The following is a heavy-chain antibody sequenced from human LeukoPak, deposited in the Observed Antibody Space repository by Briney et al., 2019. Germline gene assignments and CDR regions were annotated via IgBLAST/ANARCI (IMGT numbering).Heavy chain of an antibody. CDR1: GFTFSSYG. J-gene: IGHJ4*02. CDR3: AKRPSGWYYYYFDY. CDR2: ISGSGGST. Sequence: QSGGSLRLSCAASGFTFSSYGMHWVRQAPGKGLEWVSAISGSGGSTYYADSVKGRFTISRDNSKNTLYLQMNSLRAEDTAVYYCAKRPSGWYYYYFDYWGQGTLVTVSS. V-gene: IGHV3-23*01. D-gene: IGHD6-19*01.